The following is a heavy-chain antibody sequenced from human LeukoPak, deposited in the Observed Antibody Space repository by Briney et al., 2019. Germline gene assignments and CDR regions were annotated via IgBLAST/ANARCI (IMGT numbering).Heavy chain of an antibody. CDR3: ARDDIAAAGTPFDY. Sequence: SETLSLTCTVSGGSISSYYWGWIRQPAGKGLEWIGRIYTSGSTNYNPSLKSRVTMSVDTSKNQFSLKLSSVTAADTAVYYCARDDIAAAGTPFDYWGQGTLVTVSS. D-gene: IGHD6-13*01. J-gene: IGHJ4*02. V-gene: IGHV4-4*07. CDR2: IYTSGST. CDR1: GGSISSYY.